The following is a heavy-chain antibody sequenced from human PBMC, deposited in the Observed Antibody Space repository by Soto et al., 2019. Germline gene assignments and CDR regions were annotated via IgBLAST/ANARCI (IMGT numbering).Heavy chain of an antibody. CDR2: INAGNGNT. CDR1: GYTFTSYG. V-gene: IGHV1-3*01. CDR3: ARDPNDSSAYYHHYYYGMDV. D-gene: IGHD3-22*01. J-gene: IGHJ6*02. Sequence: QIQLMQSGAEVKKPGASVKVSCKASGYTFTSYGIHWVRQAPGQRLEWTEWINAGNGNTKYSEKFQGRVTITRDTSASTAYLELSSLRSEDTAVYYCARDPNDSSAYYHHYYYGMDVWGQGTTVTVSS.